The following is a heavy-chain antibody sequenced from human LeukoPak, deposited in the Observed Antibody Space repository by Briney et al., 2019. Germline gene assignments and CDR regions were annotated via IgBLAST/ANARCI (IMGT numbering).Heavy chain of an antibody. CDR2: IYYTGST. V-gene: IGHV4-39*01. D-gene: IGHD6-19*01. CDR1: GGSISSSSYY. Sequence: SETLSLTCTVSGGSISSSSYYWGWLRQPPGKGLEWIGSIYYTGSTYYNPSLKSRVTISLDTSKNQFSLKLSSMTAADTAVYYCARQTVAPRYPDYWGQGTLVTVSS. CDR3: ARQTVAPRYPDY. J-gene: IGHJ4*02.